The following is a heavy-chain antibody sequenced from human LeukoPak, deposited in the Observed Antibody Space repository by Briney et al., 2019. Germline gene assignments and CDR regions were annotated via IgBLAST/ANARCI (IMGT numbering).Heavy chain of an antibody. V-gene: IGHV3-23*01. Sequence: GGSLRLSCAASGLTFDASAMSWVRQAPGKGLAWVAVITGGGDSTYYADSVKGRFTISRDNSKKTLFLQINSLRAVDTAVYYCAKNIRDQLLCGFDYWGQGVVVTVSS. CDR3: AKNIRDQLLCGFDY. CDR2: ITGGGDST. D-gene: IGHD2-2*01. CDR1: GLTFDASA. J-gene: IGHJ4*02.